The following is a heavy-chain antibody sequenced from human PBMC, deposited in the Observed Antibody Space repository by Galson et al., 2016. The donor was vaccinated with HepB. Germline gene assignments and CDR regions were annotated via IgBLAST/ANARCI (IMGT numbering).Heavy chain of an antibody. CDR1: GFTSSSYG. D-gene: IGHD3-22*01. CDR3: AKDRRYYDSSGYFWEGYYYDGMDV. V-gene: IGHV3-30*18. J-gene: IGHJ6*02. Sequence: SLRLSCAASGFTSSSYGMHWVRQAPGKGLEWVAVISYDGSDKYYADSVKGRFTISRDNSKNTLYLQMNSLRPEDTAVYYCAKDRRYYDSSGYFWEGYYYDGMDVWGQGTTVTVSS. CDR2: ISYDGSDK.